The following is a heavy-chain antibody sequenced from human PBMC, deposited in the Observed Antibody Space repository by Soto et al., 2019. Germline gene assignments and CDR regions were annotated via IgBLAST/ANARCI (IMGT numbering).Heavy chain of an antibody. Sequence: QVHLVESGGGVVQPGRSLTLSCAASRFMFSNYAMHWVRQAPGKGLEWVALISYDGDIKFYADSVRGRFTISRDNSRNTLYLEMNSLRPEDTAIYYCAKDRSSIWLYSENWCQGTLVTGSS. J-gene: IGHJ4*02. CDR3: AKDRSSIWLYSEN. V-gene: IGHV3-30-3*01. CDR1: RFMFSNYA. CDR2: ISYDGDIK. D-gene: IGHD6-13*01.